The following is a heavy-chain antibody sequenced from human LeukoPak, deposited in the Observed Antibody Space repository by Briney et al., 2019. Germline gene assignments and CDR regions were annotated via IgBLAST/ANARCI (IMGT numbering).Heavy chain of an antibody. D-gene: IGHD3-10*01. J-gene: IGHJ3*02. CDR2: IDYSGRT. Sequence: PSETLSLTCTVSGGSISRDYWNWIRQPPGKGLEWIGDIDYSGRTNYNPSLKSRVTISVDTSKNQFSLKLSPVTAADTAVYYCARHLWRGSTTDSFDIWGQGTMVSVSS. CDR1: GGSISRDY. CDR3: ARHLWRGSTTDSFDI. V-gene: IGHV4-59*08.